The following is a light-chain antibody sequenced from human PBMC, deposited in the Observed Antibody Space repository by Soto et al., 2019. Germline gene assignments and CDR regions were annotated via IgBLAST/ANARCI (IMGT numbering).Light chain of an antibody. Sequence: QSALTQPRSVSGSPGQSVTISCTGTGSDVGGYNYVSWYQQHPGKAPKLMIYDVTTRPSGVPDRFSGSKSGNTASLTISGLQAEDEADYYCASWEDSLNGWVIGGGTKVTVL. CDR1: GSDVGGYNY. CDR3: ASWEDSLNGWV. V-gene: IGLV2-11*01. CDR2: DVT. J-gene: IGLJ3*02.